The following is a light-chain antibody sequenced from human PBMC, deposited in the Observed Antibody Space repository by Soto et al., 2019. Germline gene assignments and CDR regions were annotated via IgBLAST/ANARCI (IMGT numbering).Light chain of an antibody. CDR2: GNS. V-gene: IGLV1-40*01. J-gene: IGLJ2*01. Sequence: QSVLTQPPSVSGAPGQRVTISCTGSSSNIGAGYDVHWYQQLPGTAPKLLIYGNSNRPSGVPDRVSGSKSGTSAPLAITGLQAEDEADYYCQSYDSSLSVVFGGGTKLTVL. CDR3: QSYDSSLSVV. CDR1: SSNIGAGYD.